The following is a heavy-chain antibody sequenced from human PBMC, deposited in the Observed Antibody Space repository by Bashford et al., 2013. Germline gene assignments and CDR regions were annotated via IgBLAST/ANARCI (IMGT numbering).Heavy chain of an antibody. V-gene: IGHV4-31*03. Sequence: SETLSLTCTVSGDSINSGIYYWSWIRQHPGKGLEWIGYIYYTGSTSYNPSLKSRVAISVDTSRNQFYLNLNSVTAADTAVYYCARDYYDNRGYFSAGYFFDSWGQGTPVTVSS. J-gene: IGHJ4*02. CDR2: IYYTGST. CDR3: ARDYYDNRGYFSAGYFFDS. D-gene: IGHD3-22*01. CDR1: GDSINSGIYY.